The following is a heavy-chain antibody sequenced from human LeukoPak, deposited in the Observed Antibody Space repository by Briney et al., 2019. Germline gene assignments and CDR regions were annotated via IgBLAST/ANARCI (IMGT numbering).Heavy chain of an antibody. CDR1: GYSFTSYW. J-gene: IGHJ4*02. V-gene: IGHV5-51*01. CDR2: IYPGDSDT. D-gene: IGHD3-22*01. CDR3: ARRYDNTGYYVY. Sequence: GESLKISCKGFGYSFTSYWIAWVRQMPGKVLEWMGIIYPGDSDTRYSPSFQGQVTISADKSINTAYLQWSSLKASDTAMYYCARRYDNTGYYVYWGQGTLVTVSS.